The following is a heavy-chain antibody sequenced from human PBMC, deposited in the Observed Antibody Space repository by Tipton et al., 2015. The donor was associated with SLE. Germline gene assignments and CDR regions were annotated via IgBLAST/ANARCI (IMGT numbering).Heavy chain of an antibody. V-gene: IGHV4-39*07. Sequence: LRLSCTVSGGSISTYYWGWIRQPPGKGLEWLWSIHYSGTTYDNPSLKSRVTISVDTSKNQFSLMLSSVTAADTALYYCAGDSGGSFYDRGGYYQLANHHFDSWGRGTLVIVSS. D-gene: IGHD3-22*01. CDR2: IHYSGTT. J-gene: IGHJ4*02. CDR1: GGSISTYY. CDR3: AGDSGGSFYDRGGYYQLANHHFDS.